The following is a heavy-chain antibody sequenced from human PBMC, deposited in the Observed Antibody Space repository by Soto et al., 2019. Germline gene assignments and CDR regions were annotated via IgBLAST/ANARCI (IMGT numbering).Heavy chain of an antibody. CDR1: GYIFTNYW. J-gene: IGHJ6*02. D-gene: IGHD2-21*01. Sequence: QDQLVQSGAEVKKPGASVKVSCEASGYIFTNYWIGWVRLAPGQGLEWMGIIDPSRGSTTYAPKFQGRITMTRDTAAYTAYMELSSLRSEDTAVYYCAVCGGNMPPYPYTGLDVWGQGNTVIVSS. V-gene: IGHV1-46*01. CDR2: IDPSRGST. CDR3: AVCGGNMPPYPYTGLDV.